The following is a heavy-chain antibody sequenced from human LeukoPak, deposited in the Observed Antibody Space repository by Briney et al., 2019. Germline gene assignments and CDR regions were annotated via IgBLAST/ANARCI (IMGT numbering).Heavy chain of an antibody. CDR1: GFTFSSYA. Sequence: GGSLRLSCAASGFTFSSYAMHWVRQAPGKGLEYVSAITSNGGSTYYANSVKGRFTISRDNSKNTLYLQMGSLRAEDMAVYYCARGSAAGGLDYWGQGTLVTVSS. D-gene: IGHD6-13*01. CDR3: ARGSAAGGLDY. CDR2: ITSNGGST. J-gene: IGHJ4*02. V-gene: IGHV3-64*01.